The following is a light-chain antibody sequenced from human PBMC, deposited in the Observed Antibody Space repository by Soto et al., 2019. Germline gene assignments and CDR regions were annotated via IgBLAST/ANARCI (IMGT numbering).Light chain of an antibody. Sequence: EIVLTQSPHTLSLSPGERATLSCRASQSVSSGYLVWYQQKPGQAPRLLIYGASSRATGIPDRFSGSGSGTDFTLTISSLQPEDIATYYCQQYDHLPFTFGPGTKVDIK. CDR2: GAS. CDR3: QQYDHLPFT. V-gene: IGKV3-20*01. CDR1: QSVSSGY. J-gene: IGKJ3*01.